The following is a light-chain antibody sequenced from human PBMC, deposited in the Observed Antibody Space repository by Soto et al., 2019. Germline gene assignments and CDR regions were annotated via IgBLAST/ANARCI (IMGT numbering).Light chain of an antibody. CDR3: QQYNNWPRT. Sequence: DIVMTQSPDTLSVSPGERATLSCRASQSISNNLAWYQQKPGQAPRLLIYGASTRATGIPARFSGSGSGTEFTLTISSLQSEDFAVYYCQQYNNWPRTFGQGTKVDI. CDR2: GAS. CDR1: QSISNN. J-gene: IGKJ1*01. V-gene: IGKV3-15*01.